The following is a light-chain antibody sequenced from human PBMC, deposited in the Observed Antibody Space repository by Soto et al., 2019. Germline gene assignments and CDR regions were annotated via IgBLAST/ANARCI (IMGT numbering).Light chain of an antibody. CDR3: QQYGSSPET. J-gene: IGKJ1*01. Sequence: EIVLTQSPGTLSLSPGERGTLSCRASQTVSSAYLAGYQQKPGQAPRLLMYGAISRAAGVPDRFTGSGYGTDFTLTISRLEPEDFAVYYCQQYGSSPETFGQGTKVEVK. V-gene: IGKV3-20*01. CDR2: GAI. CDR1: QTVSSAY.